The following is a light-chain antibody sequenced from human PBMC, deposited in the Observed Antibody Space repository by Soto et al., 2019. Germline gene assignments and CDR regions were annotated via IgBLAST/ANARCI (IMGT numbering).Light chain of an antibody. J-gene: IGKJ5*01. CDR3: QQYGSSPVT. CDR2: FAS. Sequence: EIVLTQSPGTLSLSPGDRVILSCRASQRLLNNYLAWYQQKPGQPPRLLFIFASIRSNGVPDGFSGSGYGTDFTLTINSVEPDDFAVYCFQQYGSSPVTFGQGTRLEIK. V-gene: IGKV3-20*01. CDR1: QRLLNNY.